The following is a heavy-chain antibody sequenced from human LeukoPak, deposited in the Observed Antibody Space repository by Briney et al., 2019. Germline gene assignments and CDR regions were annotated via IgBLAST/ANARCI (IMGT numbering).Heavy chain of an antibody. Sequence: GASVKVSCKASGYTFTGYHIHWIRRAPGQGLEWLGWIGCSSGDTHYAQKFQGRVTVTRDTSIDTAYMELSTLTSDDMAVYYCARDLTGDVSTHFDYWGQGTLVTVSS. D-gene: IGHD5/OR15-5a*01. CDR2: IGCSSGDT. J-gene: IGHJ4*02. V-gene: IGHV1-2*02. CDR1: GYTFTGYH. CDR3: ARDLTGDVSTHFDY.